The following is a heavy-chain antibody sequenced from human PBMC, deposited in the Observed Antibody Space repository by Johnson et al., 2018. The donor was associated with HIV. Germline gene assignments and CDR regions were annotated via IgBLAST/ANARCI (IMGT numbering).Heavy chain of an antibody. V-gene: IGHV3-30*04. CDR1: GFTFSNHA. CDR2: ISYDGSYK. J-gene: IGHJ3*02. D-gene: IGHD3-10*01. CDR3: TKVWGFYYGQYHDAFDI. Sequence: QVQLVESGGGVVQPGRYLRLSCAASGFTFSNHALHWVRQAPGKGLEWVASISYDGSYKYYADSVKGRFTISRDDSKNTLSLQMNSLRAEDTAVYYCTKVWGFYYGQYHDAFDIWGQGTMVTVSS.